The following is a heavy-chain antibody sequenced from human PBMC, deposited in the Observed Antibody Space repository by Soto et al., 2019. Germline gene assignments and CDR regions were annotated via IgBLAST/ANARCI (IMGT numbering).Heavy chain of an antibody. CDR1: GFSFSTYR. D-gene: IGHD2-21*02. CDR2: TREDGSDQ. J-gene: IGHJ4*02. V-gene: IGHV3-7*01. CDR3: TATYVSRFDY. Sequence: GGSLRLSCAASGFSFSTYRMSWVRQAPGKGLEWVANTREDGSDQHYLDSVRGRFTISRDNAKNSLCLQMNSLRAEDTAVYYCTATYVSRFDYWGQGVLVTVSS.